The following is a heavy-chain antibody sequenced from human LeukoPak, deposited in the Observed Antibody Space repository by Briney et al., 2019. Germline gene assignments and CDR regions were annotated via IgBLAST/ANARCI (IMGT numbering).Heavy chain of an antibody. CDR1: AFTFRSYG. D-gene: IGHD3-22*01. Sequence: GGSLRLSCATSAFTFRSYGMSWVRQAPGKGLEWVSAISGSGGSTYYADSVKGRFTISRDNSKNTLYLQMNSLRAEDTAVYYCAKDMYYYDSSDYDYWGQGTLVTVSS. CDR3: AKDMYYYDSSDYDY. J-gene: IGHJ4*02. V-gene: IGHV3-23*01. CDR2: ISGSGGST.